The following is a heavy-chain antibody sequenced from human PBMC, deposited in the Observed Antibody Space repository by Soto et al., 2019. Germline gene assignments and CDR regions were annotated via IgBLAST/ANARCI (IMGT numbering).Heavy chain of an antibody. D-gene: IGHD3-10*01. CDR1: GFTFSSYA. Sequence: EVQLLESGGGLVQPGGSLRLSCAASGFTFSSYAMSWARQAPGKGLEWVSAISGSGGSTYYADSVKGRFTISRDNSKNTLYLQMNSLRAEDTAVYYCAKDAGLLWFGESNPPPLPYYYYYGMDVW. CDR2: ISGSGGST. J-gene: IGHJ6*01. V-gene: IGHV3-23*01. CDR3: AKDAGLLWFGESNPPPLPYYYYYGMDV.